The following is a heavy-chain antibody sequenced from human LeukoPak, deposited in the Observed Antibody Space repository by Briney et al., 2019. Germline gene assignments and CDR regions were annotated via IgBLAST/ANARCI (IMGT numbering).Heavy chain of an antibody. CDR3: ARVSSWYWRLTYYGMDV. Sequence: GGSLRLSCAASGFTFSDYYMSWIRQAPGKGLEWVSYISSSGSTIYYADSVKGRFTISRDNAKNSLYLQMNSLRAEDTAVYYCARVSSWYWRLTYYGMDVWGQGTTVTVSS. CDR2: ISSSGSTI. J-gene: IGHJ6*02. V-gene: IGHV3-11*01. D-gene: IGHD6-13*01. CDR1: GFTFSDYY.